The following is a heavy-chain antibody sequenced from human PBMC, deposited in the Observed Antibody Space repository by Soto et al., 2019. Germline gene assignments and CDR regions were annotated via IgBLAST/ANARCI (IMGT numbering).Heavy chain of an antibody. V-gene: IGHV3-66*01. CDR2: IYSDDYT. CDR3: VKDYCSGGSCYLFDY. CDR1: GFTVSSSY. Sequence: PGGSLRLSCAASGFTVSSSYMSWVRQVPGKGLEWVSIIYSDDYTYYAASVKGRFTISRDNSKNTLYLQMSSLRAEDTAVYYCVKDYCSGGSCYLFDYWGQGTLVTVSS. D-gene: IGHD2-15*01. J-gene: IGHJ4*02.